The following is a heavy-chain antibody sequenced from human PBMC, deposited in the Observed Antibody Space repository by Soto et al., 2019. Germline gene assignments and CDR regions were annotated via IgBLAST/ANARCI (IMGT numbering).Heavy chain of an antibody. J-gene: IGHJ4*02. CDR3: ARGGIVVVPAPHLFDY. CDR1: GYTFTGYY. V-gene: IGHV1-2*04. Sequence: ASVKVSRKASGYTFTGYYMHWVRQAPGQGLEWMGWINPNSGGTNYAQKFQGWVTMTRDTSISTAYMELSRLRSDDTAVYYCARGGIVVVPAPHLFDYWGQETLVTVSS. D-gene: IGHD2-2*01. CDR2: INPNSGGT.